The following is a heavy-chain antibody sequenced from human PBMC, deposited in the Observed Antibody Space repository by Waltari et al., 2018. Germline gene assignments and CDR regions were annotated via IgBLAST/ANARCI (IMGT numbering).Heavy chain of an antibody. D-gene: IGHD2-8*01. CDR2: FSYNANT. V-gene: IGHV4-39*01. Sequence: QLQLQESGPGLVKPSETLSPTCSVSGDSITSTSYYWGWIRQPPGKGLEWIGSFSYNANTYYNPSLKSRVTISVDTSKNQFSLQLRSVTAADTAVYYCARPGRVGGGSLMGLDYWGQGTLVTVSS. CDR3: ARPGRVGGGSLMGLDY. CDR1: GDSITSTSYY. J-gene: IGHJ4*02.